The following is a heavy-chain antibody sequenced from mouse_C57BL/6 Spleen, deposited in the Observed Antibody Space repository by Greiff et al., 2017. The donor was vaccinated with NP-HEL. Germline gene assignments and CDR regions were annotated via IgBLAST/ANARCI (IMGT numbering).Heavy chain of an antibody. D-gene: IGHD4-1*01. CDR2: IDPETGGT. J-gene: IGHJ2*01. CDR1: GYTFTDYE. V-gene: IGHV1-15*01. CDR3: TRGWDGGYFDY. Sequence: VQGVESGAELVRPGASVTLSCKASGYTFTDYEMHWVKQTPVHGLEWIGAIDPETGGTAYNQKFKGKAILTADKSSSTAYMELRSLTSEDSAVYYCTRGWDGGYFDYWGQGTTLTVSS.